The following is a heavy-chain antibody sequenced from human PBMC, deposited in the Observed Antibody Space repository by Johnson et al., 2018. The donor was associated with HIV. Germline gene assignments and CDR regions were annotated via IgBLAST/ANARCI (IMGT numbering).Heavy chain of an antibody. V-gene: IGHV3-33*06. J-gene: IGHJ3*02. CDR3: AKDQGESEKEEWASDYYDFGRDYPGQDPRRVVATFAI. Sequence: VESGGGVVQPGRSLRLSCAASGIRLRSYVMHWVRQAPGTGLEWVAGASYDGSNEYYADSVKGRFIISRDNSKNTVFLQMNRLRAEDKALYYCAKDQGESEKEEWASDYYDFGRDYPGQDPRRVVATFAIWGQGTMVTVSS. D-gene: IGHD3-3*01. CDR2: ASYDGSNE. CDR1: GIRLRSYV.